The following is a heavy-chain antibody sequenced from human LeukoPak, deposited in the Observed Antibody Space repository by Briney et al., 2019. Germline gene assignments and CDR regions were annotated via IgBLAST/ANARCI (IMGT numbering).Heavy chain of an antibody. D-gene: IGHD1-26*01. Sequence: GGSLRLSCAASGFSFSSYNMNWVRQAPGKGLEWVSSITSSSTYTFYADSVKGRFTISRDNARNSLFLQMDSLRAEDTAVYYCARDPYSGTYGNTYYYYMDVWGKGTTVTISS. CDR3: ARDPYSGTYGNTYYYYMDV. CDR2: ITSSSTYT. J-gene: IGHJ6*03. V-gene: IGHV3-21*01. CDR1: GFSFSSYN.